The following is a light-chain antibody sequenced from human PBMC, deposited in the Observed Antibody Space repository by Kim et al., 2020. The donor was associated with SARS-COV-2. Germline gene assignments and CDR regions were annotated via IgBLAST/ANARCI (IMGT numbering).Light chain of an antibody. CDR2: GKN. CDR3: NSRDSSGNHYVV. Sequence: QTVRNTCQGDSRRSYYAGWHQQKPGQAPVFVIYGKNNRPSGIPDRFSGSGSGNTASLTITGDKAEDEADYYCNSRDSSGNHYVVFGGGTQLTVL. V-gene: IGLV3-19*01. CDR1: SRRSYY. J-gene: IGLJ2*01.